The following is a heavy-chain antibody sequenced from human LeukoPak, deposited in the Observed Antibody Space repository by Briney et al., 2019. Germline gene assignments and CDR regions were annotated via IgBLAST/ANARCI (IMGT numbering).Heavy chain of an antibody. CDR1: GGTFSSYA. D-gene: IGHD2-2*01. CDR2: IIPIFGTA. J-gene: IGHJ5*02. CDR3: SLFGTRGYCSSTSCYPDP. V-gene: IGHV1-69*13. Sequence: SVKVSCKASGGTFSSYAISWMRQAPGQGLEWMGGIIPIFGTANYAQKFQGRVTITADESTSTAYMELSSLRSEDTAVYYCSLFGTRGYCSSTSCYPDPWGQGTLVTVSS.